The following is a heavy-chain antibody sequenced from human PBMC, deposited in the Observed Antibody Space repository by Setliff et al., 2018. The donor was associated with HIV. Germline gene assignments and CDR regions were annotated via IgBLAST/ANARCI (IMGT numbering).Heavy chain of an antibody. D-gene: IGHD3-10*01. CDR3: ARAWFGAPDDY. CDR2: ISSSGSTI. V-gene: IGHV3-48*03. J-gene: IGHJ4*02. Sequence: PGGSLRLSCAASGFTFSSYEMNWVRQAPGKGLEWVSYISSSGSTIYYADSVKGRFTISRDNAKNSLYLQMNSLRAEDTAVYYCARAWFGAPDDYWGQGTLVTVSS. CDR1: GFTFSSYE.